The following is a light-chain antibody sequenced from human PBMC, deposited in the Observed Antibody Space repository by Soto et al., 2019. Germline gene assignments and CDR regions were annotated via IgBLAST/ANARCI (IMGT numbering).Light chain of an antibody. J-gene: IGKJ4*01. Sequence: IVLTQSPATLSLSPGEGATLSCRASQSIGDYVAWFQQKPGQAPRLLIYDGSNRAVGIPARFSGSASGTDSTLTISSLEPEDFAVYYCQQRSAWPLTFGGGPRVEI. CDR3: QQRSAWPLT. CDR2: DGS. V-gene: IGKV3-11*01. CDR1: QSIGDY.